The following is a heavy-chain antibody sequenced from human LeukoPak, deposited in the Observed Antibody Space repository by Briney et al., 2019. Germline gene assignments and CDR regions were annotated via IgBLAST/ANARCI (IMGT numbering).Heavy chain of an antibody. CDR1: GFTFDDYG. Sequence: GGSLRLSCAASGFTFDDYGMTWVRQAPGKGLEWVSSISSSSSYIYYADSVKGRFTISRDNAKNSLYLQMNSLRAEDTAVYYCARDPYARVSDWYRRAFDIWGQGTMVTVSS. J-gene: IGHJ3*02. CDR2: ISSSSSYI. V-gene: IGHV3-21*01. D-gene: IGHD6-19*01. CDR3: ARDPYARVSDWYRRAFDI.